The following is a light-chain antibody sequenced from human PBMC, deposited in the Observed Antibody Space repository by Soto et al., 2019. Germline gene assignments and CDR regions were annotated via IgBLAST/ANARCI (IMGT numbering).Light chain of an antibody. J-gene: IGLJ3*02. CDR3: SSYTSTSTRV. V-gene: IGLV2-14*01. CDR2: EFS. CDR1: SSDVGRYNY. Sequence: SALTQPASVSGSPGQSITISCTGTSSDVGRYNYVSWYQQHPGNAPQLTIYEFSNRPSGVSNRFSGSKSGNTASLTISGLQAEYEADYYCSSYTSTSTRVFGGGTKLTVL.